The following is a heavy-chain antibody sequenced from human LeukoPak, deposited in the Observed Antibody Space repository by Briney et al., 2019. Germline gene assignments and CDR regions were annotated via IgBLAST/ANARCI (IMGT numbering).Heavy chain of an antibody. CDR3: PSGGLVGADWSGFDY. V-gene: IGHV3-74*01. D-gene: IGHD1-26*01. CDR1: GFTFSSYW. J-gene: IGHJ4*02. CDR2: INSDGSST. Sequence: GGSLRLSCAASGFTFSSYWMHWVRHAPGKGLVWVSRINSDGSSTSYADSVKGRFTISRDNAKNTLYLQMNSLRAEDTAVYYCPSGGLVGADWSGFDYWGQGTVVTVSS.